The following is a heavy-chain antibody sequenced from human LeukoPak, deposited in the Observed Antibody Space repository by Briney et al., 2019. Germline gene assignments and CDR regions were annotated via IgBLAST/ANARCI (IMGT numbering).Heavy chain of an antibody. CDR1: GFTFSSYA. CDR3: AKDLRRSGSYGSFDY. V-gene: IGHV3-23*01. D-gene: IGHD3-10*01. J-gene: IGHJ4*02. CDR2: ISGSGGST. Sequence: GGSLRLSCAASGFTFSSYAMSWVRQAPGKGLEWVSAISGSGGSTYYADSVKGRFTISRDNSKNTLYPQMNSLRAEDTAVYYCAKDLRRSGSYGSFDYWGQGTLVTVSS.